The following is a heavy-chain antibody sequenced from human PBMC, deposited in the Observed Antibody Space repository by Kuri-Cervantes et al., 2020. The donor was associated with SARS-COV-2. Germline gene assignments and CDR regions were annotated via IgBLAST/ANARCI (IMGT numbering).Heavy chain of an antibody. CDR2: INPSGGST. J-gene: IGHJ4*02. Sequence: ASVKVSCKASGYTFTGYYMHWVRQAPGQGLEWMGMINPSGGSTIYAQKFQGRVTMTRDTSTSTVYMELSSLRSEDTAFYYCAKVAQMATITGFDYWGQGTLVTVSS. V-gene: IGHV1-46*01. CDR3: AKVAQMATITGFDY. D-gene: IGHD5-24*01. CDR1: GYTFTGYY.